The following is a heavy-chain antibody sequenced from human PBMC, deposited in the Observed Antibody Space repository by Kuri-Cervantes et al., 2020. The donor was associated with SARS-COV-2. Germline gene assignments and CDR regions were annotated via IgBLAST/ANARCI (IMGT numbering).Heavy chain of an antibody. CDR1: GFTFSSYA. CDR2: ISGSGGST. V-gene: IGHV3-23*01. D-gene: IGHD2-15*01. J-gene: IGHJ5*01. CDR3: AKGLTPTPPTRYYDS. Sequence: GGSLRLSCAASGFTFSSYAMSWVRQAPGKGLEWVSAISGSGGSTYYADSAKGRFTISRDNSKNTVYLQLHSLRAEDTAIYFCAKGLTPTPPTRYYDSWGPGTLVTVSS.